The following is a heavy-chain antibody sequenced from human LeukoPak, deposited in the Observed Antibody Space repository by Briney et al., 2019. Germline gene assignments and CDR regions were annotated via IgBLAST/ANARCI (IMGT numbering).Heavy chain of an antibody. V-gene: IGHV3-23*01. J-gene: IGHJ5*02. CDR2: ISGSGDNT. CDR1: GFTFSSYA. Sequence: GGSLRLSCAASGFTFSSYAMNWVRQAPGKGLEWVSGISGSGDNTYYADSVKGRFTISRDNSKNTLYLQMNSLRAEDTAVYYCAKHYSRKFDPRGQGTLATVSS. CDR3: AKHYSRKFDP. D-gene: IGHD4-11*01.